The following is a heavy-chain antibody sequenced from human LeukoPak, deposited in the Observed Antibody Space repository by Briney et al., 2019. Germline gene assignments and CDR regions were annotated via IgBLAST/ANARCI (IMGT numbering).Heavy chain of an antibody. J-gene: IGHJ4*02. V-gene: IGHV5-51*01. Sequence: GESLKISCKGSGYSFTSYWIGWVRQMAGEGLEWMGIIYPGDSDTRYSPSFQGQVTISADKSISTAYLQWSSLKASDTAMYYCARQIPGSFGGFDYWGQGTLVTVSS. CDR3: ARQIPGSFGGFDY. CDR1: GYSFTSYW. D-gene: IGHD2-15*01. CDR2: IYPGDSDT.